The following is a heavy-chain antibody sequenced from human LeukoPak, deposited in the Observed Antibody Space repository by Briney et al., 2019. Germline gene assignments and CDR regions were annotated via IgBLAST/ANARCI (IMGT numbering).Heavy chain of an antibody. CDR1: GFTFSSYA. V-gene: IGHV3-15*01. Sequence: GGSLRLSCAASGFTFSSYAMSWVRQAPGKGLEWVGRVKRKADDGTTDYAAPVQGRFTISRDDSKNTLSLQMNSLKTEDTAVYYCATEGGSGSYYGDDAFDMWGQGTMVTVSS. CDR2: VKRKADDGTT. J-gene: IGHJ3*02. CDR3: ATEGGSGSYYGDDAFDM. D-gene: IGHD3-10*01.